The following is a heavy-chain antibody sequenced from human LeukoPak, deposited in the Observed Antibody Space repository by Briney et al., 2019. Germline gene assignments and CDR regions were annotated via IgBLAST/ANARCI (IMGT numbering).Heavy chain of an antibody. CDR3: ARLHGSALAAKYDY. V-gene: IGHV3-74*01. CDR2: INSDESST. D-gene: IGHD6-19*01. J-gene: IGHJ4*02. CDR1: GFTFNNYW. Sequence: PGGSLRLSCAASGFTFNNYWMHWVRQAPGKGLVWVSHINSDESSTTYADSVKGRCTISRDNAKSTLYLQMNSLRAEDTAVYYCARLHGSALAAKYDYWGQGTLVTVSS.